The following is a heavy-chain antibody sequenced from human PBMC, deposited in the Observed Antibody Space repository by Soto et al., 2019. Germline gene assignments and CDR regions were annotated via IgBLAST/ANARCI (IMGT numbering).Heavy chain of an antibody. CDR3: AKGAVAGTPNSYYYYGMDV. D-gene: IGHD6-19*01. CDR1: GGTFRTYA. CDR2: FIPNFGTV. V-gene: IGHV1-69*12. Sequence: QVQLLQSGAEVKKPGSSVRVSCEASGGTFRTYAISWVRQAPGQGLEWMGEFIPNFGTVNYEQKFQWRVPIPADESTTTDYMALGSMRSEDTAVYYCAKGAVAGTPNSYYYYGMDVWGQETTITVSS. J-gene: IGHJ6*02.